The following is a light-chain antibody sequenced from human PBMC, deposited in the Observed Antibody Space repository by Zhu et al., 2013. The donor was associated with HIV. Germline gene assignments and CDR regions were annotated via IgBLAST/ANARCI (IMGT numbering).Light chain of an antibody. CDR2: AAS. CDR1: QSISSY. CDR3: HHVNDNPA. Sequence: DIQMTQSPSSLSASVGDRVTITCRASQSISSYLNWYQQKAGKAPKFLISAASSLQSGVPSRFSGSGSGTDFTLTISNLQPEDFATYYCHHVNDNPAFGPGTKVDFK. V-gene: IGKV1-39*01. J-gene: IGKJ3*01.